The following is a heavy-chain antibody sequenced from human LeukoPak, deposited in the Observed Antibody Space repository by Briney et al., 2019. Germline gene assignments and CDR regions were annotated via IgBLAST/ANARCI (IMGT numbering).Heavy chain of an antibody. V-gene: IGHV1-18*01. CDR2: ISAYNGNT. CDR3: ARDGRRRITMIVVELYDYYMDV. CDR1: GYTFTSYG. J-gene: IGHJ6*03. D-gene: IGHD3-22*01. Sequence: GASVKVSCKASGYTFTSYGISWVRQAPGQGLEWMGWISAYNGNTNYAQKLQGRVTMTTDTSTSTAYMELRSLRSDDTAVYYCARDGRRRITMIVVELYDYYMDVWGKGTTVTVSS.